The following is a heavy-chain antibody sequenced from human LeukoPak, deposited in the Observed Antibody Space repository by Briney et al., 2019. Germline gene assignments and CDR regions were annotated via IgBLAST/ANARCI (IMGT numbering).Heavy chain of an antibody. J-gene: IGHJ4*02. CDR3: ARGGGNSGSYLDYFDY. CDR2: IYHSGST. CDR1: GGSISSSNW. Sequence: SETLSLTCAVSGGSISSSNWWSWVRQPPGKGLEWIGEIYHSGSTNYNPSLKSRVTISVDKSKNQFSLKLSSVTAADTAVYYCARGGGNSGSYLDYFDYWGQGTLVTVSS. V-gene: IGHV4-4*02. D-gene: IGHD1-26*01.